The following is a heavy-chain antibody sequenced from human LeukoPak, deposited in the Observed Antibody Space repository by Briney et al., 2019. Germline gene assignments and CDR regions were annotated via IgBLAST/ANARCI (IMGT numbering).Heavy chain of an antibody. CDR2: IKQDGSEK. Sequence: GGSLRLSCAASGFTFSSYWMSWVRQAPGKGLEWVANIKQDGSEKYYVDSVKGRFTISRDNAKNSLCLQMNSLRAEDTAVYYCARAGRIVVVVAATNWFDPWGQGTLVTVSS. J-gene: IGHJ5*02. CDR3: ARAGRIVVVVAATNWFDP. D-gene: IGHD2-15*01. V-gene: IGHV3-7*03. CDR1: GFTFSSYW.